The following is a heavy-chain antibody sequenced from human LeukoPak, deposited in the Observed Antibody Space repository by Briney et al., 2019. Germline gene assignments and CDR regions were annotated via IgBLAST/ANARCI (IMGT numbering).Heavy chain of an antibody. D-gene: IGHD6-13*01. Sequence: ASVKVSCKASGYTFTSYGISWVRQAPGQGLEWMGWISAYNGNTNYAQKLQGRVTMTTDTSTSTAYMELRSLRSDDTAVYYCATEPFWYSSSWPNWFDPWGQGTLVTVSS. V-gene: IGHV1-18*01. CDR3: ATEPFWYSSSWPNWFDP. CDR1: GYTFTSYG. J-gene: IGHJ5*02. CDR2: ISAYNGNT.